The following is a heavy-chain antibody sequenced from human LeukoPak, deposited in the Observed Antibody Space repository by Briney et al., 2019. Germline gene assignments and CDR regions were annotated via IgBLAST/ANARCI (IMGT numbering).Heavy chain of an antibody. V-gene: IGHV1-18*01. J-gene: IGHJ4*02. Sequence: ASVKVSCKASGYTFTSYGISWVRQAPGQGLEWMGWISAYNGNTNYAQKLQGRVTMTTDTSTSTAYMELRSLRSVDTAVYYCARDPPAYCGGDCYSYWGQGTLVTVSS. CDR1: GYTFTSYG. CDR3: ARDPPAYCGGDCYSY. CDR2: ISAYNGNT. D-gene: IGHD2-21*02.